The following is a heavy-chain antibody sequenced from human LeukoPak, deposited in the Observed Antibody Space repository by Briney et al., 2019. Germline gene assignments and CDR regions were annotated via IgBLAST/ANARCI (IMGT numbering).Heavy chain of an antibody. CDR2: IYYSGST. J-gene: IGHJ2*01. CDR3: ARDRGPGRWLQSGWYFDL. CDR1: GYSISSGYY. V-gene: IGHV4-61*01. Sequence: SETLSLTCTVSGYSISSGYYWGWIRQPPGKGLEWIGYIYYSGSTNYNPSLKSRVTISVDTSKNQFSLKLSSVTAADTAVYYCARDRGPGRWLQSGWYFDLWGRGTLVTVSS. D-gene: IGHD5-24*01.